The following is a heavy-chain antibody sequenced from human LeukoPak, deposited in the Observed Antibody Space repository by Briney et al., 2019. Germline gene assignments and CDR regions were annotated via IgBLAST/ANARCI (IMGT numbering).Heavy chain of an antibody. CDR2: INPNSGGT. V-gene: IGHV1-2*02. Sequence: ASVKASCKASGYTFTGYYMHWVRQAPGQGLEWMGWINPNSGGTNYAQKFQGRVTMTRDTSISTAYLELSRLRSDDTAVYYCARPYYYDSSDAFDIWGQGTMVTVSS. CDR3: ARPYYYDSSDAFDI. CDR1: GYTFTGYY. D-gene: IGHD3-22*01. J-gene: IGHJ3*02.